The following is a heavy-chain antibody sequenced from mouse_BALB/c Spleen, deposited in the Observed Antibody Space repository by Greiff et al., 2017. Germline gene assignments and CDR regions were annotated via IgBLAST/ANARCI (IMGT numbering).Heavy chain of an antibody. Sequence: VHLVESGPGLVAPSQSLSITCTVSGFSLTDYGVSWIRQPPGKGLEWLGVIWGGGSTYYNSALKSRLSISKDNSKSQVFLKMNSLQTDDTAMYYCAIIYYGNYGGKNSAMDYWGQGTSVTVSS. CDR3: AIIYYGNYGGKNSAMDY. V-gene: IGHV2-6-5*01. J-gene: IGHJ4*01. CDR2: IWGGGST. D-gene: IGHD2-1*01. CDR1: GFSLTDYG.